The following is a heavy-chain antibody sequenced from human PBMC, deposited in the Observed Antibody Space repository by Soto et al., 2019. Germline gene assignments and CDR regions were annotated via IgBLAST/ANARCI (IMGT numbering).Heavy chain of an antibody. J-gene: IGHJ5*02. Sequence: QVQLVESGGGVVQPGRSLRLSCAASGFTFSNYGMQWVRQAPGKGLEWVAVIWFDGSNKYYADSVKGRFTISRDNSKNTLFLEMNSLRVAETAVYYCVRDHTYGSGTSYGHNWFDPWGQGTLVTVSS. V-gene: IGHV3-33*01. CDR2: IWFDGSNK. CDR3: VRDHTYGSGTSYGHNWFDP. CDR1: GFTFSNYG. D-gene: IGHD3-10*01.